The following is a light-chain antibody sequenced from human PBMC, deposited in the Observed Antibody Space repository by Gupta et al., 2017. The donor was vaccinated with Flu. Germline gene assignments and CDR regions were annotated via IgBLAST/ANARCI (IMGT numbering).Light chain of an antibody. CDR1: QTVSTNY. CDR3: QQDGTAPRT. J-gene: IGKJ1*01. V-gene: IGKV3-20*01. CDR2: GAS. Sequence: EIVLTQSPGTLSLSPGERATLSCRASQTVSTNYLAWYQQRPGQPPRLLIYGASSRATGIPDRFSGSGSGADFTLIINKLEAEDSAVYYCQQDGTAPRTFGQGTKVEIK.